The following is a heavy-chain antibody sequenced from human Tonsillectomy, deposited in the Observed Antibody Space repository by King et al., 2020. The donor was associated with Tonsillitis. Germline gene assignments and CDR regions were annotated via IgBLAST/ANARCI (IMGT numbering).Heavy chain of an antibody. D-gene: IGHD1-26*01. CDR3: AKAVDSGSYAPPAD. CDR2: ISGSGGTT. J-gene: IGHJ4*02. CDR1: GFTFSSYV. Sequence: VQLVESGGGLVQPGGSLRLSCAASGFTFSSYVMSWVRQAPGKGLEWVSGISGSGGTTYYADSVKGRFTISRDNSKNTLYLQMNSLRAEDTAVYYCAKAVDSGSYAPPADWGQGTLVTVSS. V-gene: IGHV3-23*04.